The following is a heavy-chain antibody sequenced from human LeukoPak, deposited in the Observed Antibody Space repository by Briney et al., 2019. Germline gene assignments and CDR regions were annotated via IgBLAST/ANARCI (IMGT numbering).Heavy chain of an antibody. CDR1: GFTFSSYG. CDR3: AKELEWELLNYFDY. V-gene: IGHV3-30*02. J-gene: IGHJ4*02. D-gene: IGHD1-26*01. CDR2: IRYDGSNK. Sequence: PGGSLRLSCAASGFTFSSYGMHWVRQAPGKGLEWVAFIRYDGSNKYYADSVKGRFTISRDNSKNTLYLQMNSLRAEDTAVYYCAKELEWELLNYFDYWGQGTLVTVSS.